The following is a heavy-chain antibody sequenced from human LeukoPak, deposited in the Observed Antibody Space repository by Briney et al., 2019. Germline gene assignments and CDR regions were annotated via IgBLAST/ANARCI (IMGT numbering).Heavy chain of an antibody. CDR3: ATTLLRASTYMDV. CDR1: GFTFSSYA. J-gene: IGHJ6*03. V-gene: IGHV3-23*01. Sequence: GGSLRLSCAASGFTFSSYAMSWVRQAPGKRLEWVSGISGSGGSTYYADSVKGRFTISRDNSKNTLYLQMNSLRAEDTALYYCATTLLRASTYMDVWGKGTTVTVSS. CDR2: ISGSGGST. D-gene: IGHD1-1*01.